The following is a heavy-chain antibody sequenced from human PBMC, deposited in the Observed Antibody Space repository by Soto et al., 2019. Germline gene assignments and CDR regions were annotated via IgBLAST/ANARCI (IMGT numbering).Heavy chain of an antibody. CDR1: GYTLTELS. J-gene: IGHJ5*02. D-gene: IGHD3-22*01. V-gene: IGHV1-24*01. CDR2: FDPEDGET. CDR3: ATGPRSGYYLNWFDP. Sequence: ASVKVSCKVSGYTLTELSMHWLRQSPGKGLEWMGGFDPEDGETIYAQKLQGRVTMTEDTSTDTAYMELSSLRSEDTAVYYCATGPRSGYYLNWFDPWGQGTLVTVSS.